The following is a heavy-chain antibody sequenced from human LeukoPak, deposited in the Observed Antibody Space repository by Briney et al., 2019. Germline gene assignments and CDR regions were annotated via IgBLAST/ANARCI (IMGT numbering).Heavy chain of an antibody. CDR2: TYTGGNS. V-gene: IGHV3-53*01. D-gene: IGHD3-22*01. CDR1: GFTVSSIH. Sequence: GGSLRLSCAASGFTVSSIHMVWVRQAPGKGLEWASVTYTGGNSYYADSVKGRFIISRDISKNTLYLQMNSLRAEDSALYYCARGGRGSAAVVAPRSFDIWGQGTMVTVSS. J-gene: IGHJ3*02. CDR3: ARGGRGSAAVVAPRSFDI.